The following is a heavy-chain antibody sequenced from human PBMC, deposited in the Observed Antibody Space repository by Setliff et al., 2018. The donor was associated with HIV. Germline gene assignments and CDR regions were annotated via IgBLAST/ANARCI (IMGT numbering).Heavy chain of an antibody. CDR1: DGSISSSGYY. V-gene: IGHV4-39*01. Sequence: SETLSLTCIVSDGSISSSGYYWGWIRQPPGKGLEWIGSIYYNGSIYYKSALKSRVTISADTSKNQFSLRLTSVTAAETAVYYCATGWGTLAPFDVWGQGALVTV. D-gene: IGHD6-19*01. CDR2: IYYNGSI. J-gene: IGHJ4*02. CDR3: ATGWGTLAPFDV.